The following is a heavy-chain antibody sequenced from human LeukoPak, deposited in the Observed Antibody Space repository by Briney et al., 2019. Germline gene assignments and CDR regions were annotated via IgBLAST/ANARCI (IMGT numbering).Heavy chain of an antibody. CDR2: ISGSGGST. D-gene: IGHD3-22*01. J-gene: IGHJ4*02. V-gene: IGHV3-23*01. CDR3: AKSNVDSSGYYEPHYFDY. Sequence: GGSLRLSCAASGFTFSSYAMSWVRQAPGKGLEWVSAISGSGGSTYYADSVKGRFTISRDNSKNTLYLQMNSLRAEDTAVYYCAKSNVDSSGYYEPHYFDYWGQGTLVTVSS. CDR1: GFTFSSYA.